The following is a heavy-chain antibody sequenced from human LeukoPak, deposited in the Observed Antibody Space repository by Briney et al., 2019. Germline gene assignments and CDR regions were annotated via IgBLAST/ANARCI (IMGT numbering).Heavy chain of an antibody. V-gene: IGHV4-39*01. CDR2: VYYSGST. J-gene: IGHJ4*02. D-gene: IGHD6-19*01. Sequence: SPTLSLTCTVSGGSISGSSYYWDWLRQPPGKGLEWIGSVYYSGSTYYNPSLKSRVTMSVDTSKNQFSLKLSSVTAADTAFYYCARHRGSGWFEPVGYWGQGTLVTVSS. CDR3: ARHRGSGWFEPVGY. CDR1: GGSISGSSYY.